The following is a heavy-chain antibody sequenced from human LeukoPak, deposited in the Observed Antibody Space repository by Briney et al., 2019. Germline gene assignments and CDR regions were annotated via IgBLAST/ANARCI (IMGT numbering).Heavy chain of an antibody. D-gene: IGHD6-13*01. J-gene: IGHJ4*02. CDR1: GGSISSSNW. CDR2: IYHSGST. Sequence: PSETLSLTCAVSGGSISSSNWWSWVRQPPGKGLEWIGEIYHSGSTNYNPSLKSRVTISVDTSKNQFSLKLSSVTAADTAVYYCARRGYSSSWYGGWGGYFDYWGQGTLVTVSS. CDR3: ARRGYSSSWYGGWGGYFDY. V-gene: IGHV4-4*02.